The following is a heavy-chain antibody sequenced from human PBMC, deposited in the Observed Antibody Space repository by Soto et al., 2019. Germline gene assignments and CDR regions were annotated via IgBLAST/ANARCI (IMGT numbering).Heavy chain of an antibody. Sequence: PSETLSLTCAVSSGSISRSNWWSWVRQPPGKGLEWIGEIYHSGSTNYNPSLKSRVTISVDKSKNQFSLKLSSVTAADTAVYYCARVRDIVVVPAAGDAFDIWGQGTMVTVSS. V-gene: IGHV4-4*02. CDR1: SGSISRSNW. J-gene: IGHJ3*02. CDR3: ARVRDIVVVPAAGDAFDI. D-gene: IGHD2-2*01. CDR2: IYHSGST.